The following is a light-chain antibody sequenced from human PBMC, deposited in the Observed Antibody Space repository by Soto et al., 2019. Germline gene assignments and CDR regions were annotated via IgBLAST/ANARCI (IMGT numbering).Light chain of an antibody. J-gene: IGKJ2*01. CDR1: QRMSSNY. V-gene: IGKV3-20*01. CDR2: GTS. CDR3: QQYGTAPPRYT. Sequence: PGERATLSCRASQRMSSNYLAWYQQKPGQAPRLLIYGTSTRATGSPDRFSGSGSGTDFTLTISRLEPEDSAVYYCQQYGTAPPRYTFGQGTKVDIK.